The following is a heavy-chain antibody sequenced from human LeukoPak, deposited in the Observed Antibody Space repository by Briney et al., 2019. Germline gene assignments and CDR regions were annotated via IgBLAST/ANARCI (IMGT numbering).Heavy chain of an antibody. CDR3: ARHYYGSGSYYNASPDYYYYYMDV. CDR2: INHSGST. Sequence: KSSETLSLTCAVYGGSFSGYYWSWIRQPPGKGLEWIGEINHSGSTNYNPSLKSRVTISVDTSKNQFSLKLSSVTAADTAVYYCARHYYGSGSYYNASPDYYYYYMDVWGKGTTVTVSS. V-gene: IGHV4-34*01. J-gene: IGHJ6*03. D-gene: IGHD3-10*01. CDR1: GGSFSGYY.